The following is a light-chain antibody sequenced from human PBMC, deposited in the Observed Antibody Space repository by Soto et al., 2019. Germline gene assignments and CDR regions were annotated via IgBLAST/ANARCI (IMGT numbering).Light chain of an antibody. CDR1: QSVSSSY. Sequence: EIVLTQSPGTLSLSPGERATLSCRASQSVSSSYLAWYQQKPGQAPSLLIYGASRRATGIPGRFSGSGSGIDFTLTISILEPEDFAVYYCQQYGRSPFTFGPGTKVDIK. CDR3: QQYGRSPFT. J-gene: IGKJ3*01. V-gene: IGKV3-20*01. CDR2: GAS.